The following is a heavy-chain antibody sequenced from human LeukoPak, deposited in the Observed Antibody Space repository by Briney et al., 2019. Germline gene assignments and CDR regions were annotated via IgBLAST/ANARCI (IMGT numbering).Heavy chain of an antibody. J-gene: IGHJ4*02. CDR1: GGSMKNYY. CDR2: IHDTRGT. D-gene: IGHD2-8*01. V-gene: IGHV4-59*01. Sequence: PSETLSLTCTVSGGSMKNYYWSWIRQPPGKGLEWIGYIHDTRGTNYNPYLKSRVTISVDTSKNQFSLKLRSVTAADTAVYYCAKDPDCTNGVCYPPNWGQGTLVTVSS. CDR3: AKDPDCTNGVCYPPN.